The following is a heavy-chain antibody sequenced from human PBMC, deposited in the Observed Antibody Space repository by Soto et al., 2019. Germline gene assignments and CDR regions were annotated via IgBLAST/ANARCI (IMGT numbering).Heavy chain of an antibody. J-gene: IGHJ3*01. V-gene: IGHV3-74*01. D-gene: IGHD1-7*01. CDR3: ARSLPGTYGAFDL. Sequence: PVGSLRLSCAASGFTSVGPDWMHWVRQSPGKGLVWVSRISGDGSSTNYADSVKGRFTISRDNAKNTVYLQIDSLRAEDTAVYYCARSLPGTYGAFDLWGQGTMVTVSS. CDR1: GFTSVGPDW. CDR2: ISGDGSST.